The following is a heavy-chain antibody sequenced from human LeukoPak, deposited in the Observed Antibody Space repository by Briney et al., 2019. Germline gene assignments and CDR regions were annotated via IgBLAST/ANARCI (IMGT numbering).Heavy chain of an antibody. D-gene: IGHD3-22*01. CDR2: INWSGGST. J-gene: IGHJ3*02. CDR1: GFTFDDYG. Sequence: GGSLRLSCAASGFTFDDYGMSWVRQVPGKGLEWVSGINWSGGSTGYVDSVKGRFTISRDNAKNSLYLQMNSLRAEDTAVYYCAKNYDSSGYGAFDIWGQGTMVTVSS. V-gene: IGHV3-20*04. CDR3: AKNYDSSGYGAFDI.